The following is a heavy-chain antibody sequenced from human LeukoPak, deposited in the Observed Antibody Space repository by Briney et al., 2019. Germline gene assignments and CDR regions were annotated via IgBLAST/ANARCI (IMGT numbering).Heavy chain of an antibody. CDR1: GYTSTNYY. Sequence: ASVKVSCKASGYTSTNYYIHWVRQAPGQGLEWMGIIIPSASSTRYAQKFQDRVTMTRDTSTSTVYMELSSLRSDDTAMYYCAREAIVTTRRTFDLDYWGPGTLVTVPS. D-gene: IGHD4-11*01. CDR3: AREAIVTTRRTFDLDY. J-gene: IGHJ4*02. CDR2: IIPSASST. V-gene: IGHV1-46*01.